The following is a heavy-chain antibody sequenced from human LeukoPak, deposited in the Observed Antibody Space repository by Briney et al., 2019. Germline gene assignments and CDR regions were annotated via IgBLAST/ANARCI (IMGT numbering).Heavy chain of an antibody. D-gene: IGHD6-13*01. CDR3: ARGRVVSSWRGDYYYYYMDV. Sequence: PSETLSLTCTVSGGSISSYYWSWIRQPAGKGLEWIGRIYTSGSTNYNPSLKSRVTMSVDTSKNLFSLKLSSVTAADTAVYYCARGRVVSSWRGDYYYYYMDVWGKGTTVTVSS. J-gene: IGHJ6*03. CDR1: GGSISSYY. CDR2: IYTSGST. V-gene: IGHV4-4*07.